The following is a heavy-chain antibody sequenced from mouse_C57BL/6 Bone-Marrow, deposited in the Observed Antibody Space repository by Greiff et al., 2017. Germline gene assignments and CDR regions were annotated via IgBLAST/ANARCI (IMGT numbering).Heavy chain of an antibody. J-gene: IGHJ2*01. V-gene: IGHV3-6*01. Sequence: EVQVVESGPGLVKPSQSLSLTCSVTGYSITSGYYWNWIRQFPGNKLEWMGYISYDGSNNYNPSLKNRISITRDTSKNQFFLKLNSVTTEDTATYYCASTTVVALDYWGQGTTLTVSS. CDR3: ASTTVVALDY. CDR2: ISYDGSN. CDR1: GYSITSGYY. D-gene: IGHD1-1*01.